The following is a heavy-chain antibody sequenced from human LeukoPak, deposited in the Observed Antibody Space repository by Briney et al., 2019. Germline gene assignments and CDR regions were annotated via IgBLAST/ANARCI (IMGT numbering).Heavy chain of an antibody. J-gene: IGHJ4*02. CDR1: GFTVSSNY. Sequence: PGGSLRLSCAASGFTVSSNYMTWVRQAPGKGLEWVSVIYSGGNTYYADSVKGRFTISRDNSKNTLYLQMNSLRAEDTAVYYCATHDYGRKYYFDYWGQGTLITVSS. V-gene: IGHV3-53*01. D-gene: IGHD4-17*01. CDR3: ATHDYGRKYYFDY. CDR2: IYSGGNT.